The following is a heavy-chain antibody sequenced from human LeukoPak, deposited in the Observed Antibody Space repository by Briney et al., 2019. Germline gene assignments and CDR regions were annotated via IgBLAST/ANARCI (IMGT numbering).Heavy chain of an antibody. Sequence: PSETLSLTCAVSGGSLSITNWWSWVPQPPGKGLVWIGEIFHSGSTNYNPSLKSRVTISVDKSKNQFSLKLSSVTAADTAVYYCATHSREQWLVRGFDYWGQGTLVTVSS. V-gene: IGHV4-4*02. J-gene: IGHJ4*02. CDR1: GGSLSITNW. CDR3: ATHSREQWLVRGFDY. CDR2: IFHSGST. D-gene: IGHD6-19*01.